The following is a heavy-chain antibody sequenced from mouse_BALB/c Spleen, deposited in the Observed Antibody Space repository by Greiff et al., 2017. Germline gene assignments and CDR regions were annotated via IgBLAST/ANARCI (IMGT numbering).Heavy chain of an antibody. D-gene: IGHD1-1*01. CDR3: TREGSRDWYFDV. Sequence: LQQPGSELVRPGASVKLSCKASGYTFTSYWMHWVKQRPGQGLEWIGNIYPGSGSTNYDEKFKSKATLTVDTSSSTAYMQLSSLTSEDSAVYYCTREGSRDWYFDVWGAGTTVTVSS. CDR1: GYTFTSYW. CDR2: IYPGSGST. J-gene: IGHJ1*01. V-gene: IGHV1S22*01.